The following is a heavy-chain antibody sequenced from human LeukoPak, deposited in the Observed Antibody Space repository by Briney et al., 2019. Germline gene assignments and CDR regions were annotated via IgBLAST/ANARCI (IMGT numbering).Heavy chain of an antibody. Sequence: GGSLRLSCAASGFTFSSYAMHWVREAPGQGLEWVAVISYDGIDKYYADSVKGRFTISRDHSKNTLYLKMNSLKTEDRAVYSCARDQGAMAESYSYGLDVWGQGTTVTVSS. J-gene: IGHJ6*02. CDR1: GFTFSSYA. D-gene: IGHD6-19*01. CDR2: ISYDGIDK. CDR3: ARDQGAMAESYSYGLDV. V-gene: IGHV3-30*04.